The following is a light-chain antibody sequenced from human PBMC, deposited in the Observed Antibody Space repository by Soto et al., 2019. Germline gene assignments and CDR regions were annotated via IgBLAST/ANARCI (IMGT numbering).Light chain of an antibody. CDR2: SAS. Sequence: EIVMTQSPATLSVSPGERATLSCRASQSVSSDLAWYHQKPGQAPRLLIYSASTRATGIPARFSGSGSGTDFTLTISSLEPEDFSVYYCQQRYNWPITFGQGTRLEI. J-gene: IGKJ5*01. CDR1: QSVSSD. CDR3: QQRYNWPIT. V-gene: IGKV3-11*01.